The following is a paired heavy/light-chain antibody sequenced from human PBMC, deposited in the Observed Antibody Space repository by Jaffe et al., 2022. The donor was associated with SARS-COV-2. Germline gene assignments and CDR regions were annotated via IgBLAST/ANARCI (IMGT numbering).Light chain of an antibody. CDR2: DTS. V-gene: IGLV7-46*01. J-gene: IGLJ2*01. CDR1: TGAVTSGHY. CDR3: FLAYSGAVI. Sequence: QAVVTQEPSLTVSPGGTVTLTCGSSTGAVTSGHYPYWFQQKPGQAPRTLIYDTSNKHSWTPARFSGSLLGGKAALTLSGAQPDDEAEYYCFLAYSGAVIFGGGTKLTVL.
Heavy chain of an antibody. CDR1: GLTFSNAW. Sequence: EVQLVESGGGLVKPGGSLRLSCAASGLTFSNAWMTWVRQAPGKGLEWVGRIRSKTDGGTTEYAAPVKGRFTISRDDSRNTLYLQMSSLKIEDTAVYYCTTDLGPRTLANWFDPWGQGTLVTVSS. V-gene: IGHV3-15*01. CDR3: TTDLGPRTLANWFDP. J-gene: IGHJ5*02. CDR2: IRSKTDGGTT. D-gene: IGHD1-1*01.